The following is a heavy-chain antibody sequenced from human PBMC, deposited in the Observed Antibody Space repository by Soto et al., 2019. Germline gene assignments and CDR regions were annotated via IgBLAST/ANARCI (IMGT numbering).Heavy chain of an antibody. CDR2: IYPGDSDT. Sequence: PGESLKMSGGSSGYSFSNYCIGLVLQMPGKGLEWMWIIYPGDSDTGYSPSFQGQVTISTDKSISSAYLQWSSLRASDSAMYYCARSRITGSTWTFDYWGQGTLVTVSS. D-gene: IGHD1-20*01. CDR3: ARSRITGSTWTFDY. J-gene: IGHJ4*02. V-gene: IGHV5-51*01. CDR1: GYSFSNYC.